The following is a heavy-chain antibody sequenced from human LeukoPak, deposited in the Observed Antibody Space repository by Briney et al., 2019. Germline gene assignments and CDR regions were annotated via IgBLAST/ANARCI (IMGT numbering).Heavy chain of an antibody. Sequence: GRSLRLSCAASGFTVNSYEMNWVRQALGKGLEWLSYIGSSGATRYYADSVEGRFTVSRDNAKNSLYLQMNSLRAEDTAVYYCARYGDYSFDYWGQGTLVTVSS. J-gene: IGHJ4*02. V-gene: IGHV3-48*03. D-gene: IGHD4-17*01. CDR2: IGSSGATR. CDR3: ARYGDYSFDY. CDR1: GFTVNSYE.